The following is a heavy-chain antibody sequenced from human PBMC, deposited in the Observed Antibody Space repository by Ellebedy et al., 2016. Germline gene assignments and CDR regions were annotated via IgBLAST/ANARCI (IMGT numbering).Heavy chain of an antibody. CDR2: IIVTGGKT. CDR1: GFTFSSHA. D-gene: IGHD3-10*01. Sequence: GESLKISCAASGFTFSSHAMSWVRQAPGKGLEWVSSIIVTGGKTFYADSVKGRFTISRDNSKNTLFLQMNSLRAEDTAVYYCVPGGMARGVIMSDYWGQGTLVTVSS. CDR3: VPGGMARGVIMSDY. V-gene: IGHV3-23*01. J-gene: IGHJ4*02.